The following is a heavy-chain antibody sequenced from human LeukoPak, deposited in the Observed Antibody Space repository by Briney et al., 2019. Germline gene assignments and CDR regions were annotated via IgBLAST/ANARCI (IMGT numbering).Heavy chain of an antibody. J-gene: IGHJ4*02. V-gene: IGHV4-34*01. D-gene: IGHD6-19*01. CDR1: GGSFSGYY. Sequence: PSETLSLTCAVYGGSFSGYYCSWIRQPPGKGLEWIGEINHSGSTNYNPSLKSRVTISVDTSKNQFSLKLSSVTAADTAVYYCARGENPQWLLVNRQTYYFDYWGQGTLVAVSS. CDR2: INHSGST. CDR3: ARGENPQWLLVNRQTYYFDY.